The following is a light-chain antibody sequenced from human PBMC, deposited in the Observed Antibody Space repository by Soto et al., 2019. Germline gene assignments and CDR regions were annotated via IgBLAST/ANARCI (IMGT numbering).Light chain of an antibody. Sequence: EIVMTQSPATLSVSPGERATLSCRASQSVSSNLAWYQQKRGQAPRLLIYGASTRATGIPARFSGSGSGTEFTLTISSLQSEDFAVYYCQQYNNWPYTFGQGTNLEIK. V-gene: IGKV3-15*01. CDR2: GAS. CDR1: QSVSSN. CDR3: QQYNNWPYT. J-gene: IGKJ2*01.